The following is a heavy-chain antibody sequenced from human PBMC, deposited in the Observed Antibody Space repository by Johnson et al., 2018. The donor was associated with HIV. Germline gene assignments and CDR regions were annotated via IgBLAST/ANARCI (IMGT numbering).Heavy chain of an antibody. V-gene: IGHV3-66*01. D-gene: IGHD5-12*01. Sequence: VQLVESGGVLVQPGRSLRLSCAASGFTVSSNYMSWVRQAPGKGLEWVSVIYNDGNTYYADSVKGRFTISRDNSKNTLYLQMNSLRAEDTAVYYCARDLRYSGYEYAFDIWGQGTMVTVSS. CDR3: ARDLRYSGYEYAFDI. CDR1: GFTVSSNY. CDR2: IYNDGNT. J-gene: IGHJ3*02.